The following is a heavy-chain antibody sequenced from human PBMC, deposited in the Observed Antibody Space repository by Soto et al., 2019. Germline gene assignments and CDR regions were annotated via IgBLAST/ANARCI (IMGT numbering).Heavy chain of an antibody. V-gene: IGHV1-3*01. CDR2: INAGNGNT. J-gene: IGHJ5*02. CDR3: ARETYYYGSGSYYNDIMWFDP. D-gene: IGHD3-10*01. Sequence: ASVKVSCKASGYTFTSYAMHWVRQAPGQRLEWMGWINAGNGNTKYSQKFQGRVTITRDTSASTAYMELSSLRSEDTAVYYCARETYYYGSGSYYNDIMWFDPWGQGTLVTVSS. CDR1: GYTFTSYA.